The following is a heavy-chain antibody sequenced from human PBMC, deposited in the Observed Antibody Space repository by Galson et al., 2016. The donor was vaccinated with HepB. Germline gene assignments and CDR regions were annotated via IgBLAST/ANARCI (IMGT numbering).Heavy chain of an antibody. D-gene: IGHD6-19*01. CDR3: ARDDNSGWCLGDY. CDR2: IKEDGSRI. CDR1: GFTFSNYW. Sequence: SLRLSCAASGFTFSNYWMTWVRQAPGKGLEWVASIKEDGSRIYYVDSVKGRFNISRDNAENSLYLQMNTLRAEDTAVYYCARDDNSGWCLGDYWGQGSLVSVSS. J-gene: IGHJ4*02. V-gene: IGHV3-7*01.